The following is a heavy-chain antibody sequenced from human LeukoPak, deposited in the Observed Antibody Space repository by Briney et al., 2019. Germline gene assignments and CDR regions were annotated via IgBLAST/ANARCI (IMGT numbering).Heavy chain of an antibody. Sequence: SETLSLTCTVSGGSISSYYWSWIRQPPGKGLEWIGYIYYSGSTNYNPSLKSRVTISVDTSKNQFSLKLSSVTAADTAVYYCARSEPSRTFDYWGQGTLVTASS. CDR1: GGSISSYY. CDR3: ARSEPSRTFDY. V-gene: IGHV4-59*01. CDR2: IYYSGST. J-gene: IGHJ4*02. D-gene: IGHD1-14*01.